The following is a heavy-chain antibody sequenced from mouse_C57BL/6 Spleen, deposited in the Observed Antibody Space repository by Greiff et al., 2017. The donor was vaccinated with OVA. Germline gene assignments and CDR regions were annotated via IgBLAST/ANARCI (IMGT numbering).Heavy chain of an antibody. V-gene: IGHV1-69*01. J-gene: IGHJ2*01. CDR2: IDPSDSYT. CDR3: ARRAYKSNYGGYIDD. CDR1: GYTFTSYW. D-gene: IGHD2-5*01. Sequence: VQLQQPGAELVMPGASVKLSCKASGYTFTSYWMHWVKQRPGQGLEWIGEIDPSDSYTNYNQKLKGKSTLTVDKSSSTAYMQLSRLTSADSAVSYCARRAYKSNYGGYIDDWGQGTTLTVSS.